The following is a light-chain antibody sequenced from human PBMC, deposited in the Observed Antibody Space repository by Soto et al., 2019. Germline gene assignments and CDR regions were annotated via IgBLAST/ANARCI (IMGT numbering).Light chain of an antibody. J-gene: IGKJ1*01. CDR2: GTS. V-gene: IGKV3-15*01. CDR1: QNVYSSY. CDR3: HEYNGWPRT. Sequence: DIGVYTAPGTLSLYKGERAPLSCRASQNVYSSYLACYQQKPAQGPSLLIYGTSPTAGGVPARFSGGGTGAEFKRTVTSLQSKDFAVYYCHEYNGWPRTFGQGTKVDI.